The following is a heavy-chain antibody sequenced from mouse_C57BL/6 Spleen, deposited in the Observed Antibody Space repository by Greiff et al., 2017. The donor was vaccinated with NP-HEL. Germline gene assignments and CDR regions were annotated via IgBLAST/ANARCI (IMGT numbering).Heavy chain of an antibody. CDR3: ARREGNY. Sequence: EVKLVESGGGLVKPGGSLKLSCAASGFTFSDYGMHWVRQAPEKGLEWVAYISSGSSTIYYADTVKGRFTISRDNAKNTQFLQMTSLGSEDTAMYYCARREGNYWGQGTTLTVSS. J-gene: IGHJ2*01. D-gene: IGHD3-3*01. CDR2: ISSGSSTI. CDR1: GFTFSDYG. V-gene: IGHV5-17*01.